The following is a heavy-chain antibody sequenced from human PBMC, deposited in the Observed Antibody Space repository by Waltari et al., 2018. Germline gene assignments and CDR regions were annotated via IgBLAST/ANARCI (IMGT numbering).Heavy chain of an antibody. D-gene: IGHD4-17*01. J-gene: IGHJ4*02. V-gene: IGHV3-23*01. CDR2: ISATGGVT. Sequence: VSAISATGGVTFYADSVKGRFTISRDNSKNTLYLQMNNLRAEDTAVYYCAKGERVTTDTFTYDYWGQGTLVTVSS. CDR3: AKGERVTTDTFTYDY.